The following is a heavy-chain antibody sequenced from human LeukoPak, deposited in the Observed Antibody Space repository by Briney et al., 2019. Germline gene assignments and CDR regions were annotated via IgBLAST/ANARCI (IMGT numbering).Heavy chain of an antibody. Sequence: SETLSLTCAVSGGSFSGHYYWVWIRQSRGRGLEWIGEVNHSGITNYNPSLKSRVFISVDTSKNQFSLKFTSVTAADTAVYYCARLLLSGGLDSWGQGTLVTVSP. D-gene: IGHD3-3*01. CDR2: VNHSGIT. V-gene: IGHV4-34*01. J-gene: IGHJ4*02. CDR3: ARLLLSGGLDS. CDR1: GGSFSGHYY.